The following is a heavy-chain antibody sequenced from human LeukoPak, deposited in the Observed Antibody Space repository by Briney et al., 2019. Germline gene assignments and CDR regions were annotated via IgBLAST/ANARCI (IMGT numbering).Heavy chain of an antibody. CDR3: ITPLGYCSSASCRHGMDV. CDR1: GYSLTDLS. Sequence: ASVKVSCKVSGYSLTDLSMHLVRQAPGKGLEWMGGYDPEHEETIYAQKFQGRVTMTEDTSSDTAYMELSSLRSEDTAVYYCITPLGYCSSASCRHGMDVWGQGTTVIVS. V-gene: IGHV1-24*01. D-gene: IGHD2-2*01. J-gene: IGHJ6*02. CDR2: YDPEHEET.